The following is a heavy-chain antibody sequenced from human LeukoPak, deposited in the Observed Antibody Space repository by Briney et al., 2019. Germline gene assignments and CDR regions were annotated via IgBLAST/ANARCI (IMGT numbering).Heavy chain of an antibody. CDR1: GFPFSSYR. J-gene: IGHJ4*02. V-gene: IGHV3-7*04. D-gene: IGHD5-24*01. CDR3: TRVGYIDEGIDY. Sequence: GGSLRLSCVASGFPFSSYRMTWVRQAPGKGLEWVANIKQDGSKKSYVDSVKGRFTISRDNAKNSLYLQMNSLRAEDTAIYYCTRVGYIDEGIDYWGQGTLVTVSS. CDR2: IKQDGSKK.